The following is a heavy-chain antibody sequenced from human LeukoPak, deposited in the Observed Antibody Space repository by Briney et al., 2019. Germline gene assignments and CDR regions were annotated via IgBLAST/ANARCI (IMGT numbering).Heavy chain of an antibody. CDR3: VRDFHRRLYDTNYYFY. CDR1: GFTFSFYE. J-gene: IGHJ4*02. V-gene: IGHV3-48*03. D-gene: IGHD3-22*01. Sequence: PGGSLILSCAASGFTFSFYEMNWVRQAPGKGLEWISYISTSGSTIYYADSVKGRFTISRDNAKNSLYLQMNSLRAEDTAVYYCVRDFHRRLYDTNYYFYWGQGTLVTVSS. CDR2: ISTSGSTI.